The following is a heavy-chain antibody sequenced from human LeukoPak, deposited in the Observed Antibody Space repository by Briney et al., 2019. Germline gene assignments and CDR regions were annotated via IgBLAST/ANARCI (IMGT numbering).Heavy chain of an antibody. CDR2: ISSSGSTI. V-gene: IGHV3-11*04. CDR3: ARVEGYCSGGSCYFEAFDI. Sequence: GGSLRLSCAASGFTFSNAWMSWVRQAPGKGLEWVSYISSSGSTIYYADSVKGRFTISRDNAKNSLYLQMNSLRAEDTAVYYCARVEGYCSGGSCYFEAFDIWGQGTMVTVSS. D-gene: IGHD2-15*01. J-gene: IGHJ3*02. CDR1: GFTFSNAW.